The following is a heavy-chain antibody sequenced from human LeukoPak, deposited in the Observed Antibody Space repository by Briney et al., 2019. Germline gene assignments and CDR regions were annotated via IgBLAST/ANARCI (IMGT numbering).Heavy chain of an antibody. D-gene: IGHD1-26*01. CDR3: AKSGGYGLIDY. V-gene: IGHV4-34*01. J-gene: IGHJ4*02. CDR1: GGSFSGYY. CDR2: IYYSGST. Sequence: SETLSLTCAVYGGSFSGYYWSWIRQPPGKGLEWTGSIYYSGSTYYNPSLKSRVTISIDTSKNQFSLRLNSVTAADTAMYYCAKSGGYGLIDYWGQGTLVTVSS.